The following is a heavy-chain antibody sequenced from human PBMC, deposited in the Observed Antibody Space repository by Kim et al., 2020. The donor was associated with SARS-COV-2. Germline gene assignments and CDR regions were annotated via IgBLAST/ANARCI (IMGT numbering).Heavy chain of an antibody. J-gene: IGHJ4*02. V-gene: IGHV5-51*01. Sequence: YSPSFKGQVTISADKSIRTAYLQWSSLKASDTAMYYCARRGFGVVNGFDYWGQGTLVTVSS. D-gene: IGHD3-3*01. CDR3: ARRGFGVVNGFDY.